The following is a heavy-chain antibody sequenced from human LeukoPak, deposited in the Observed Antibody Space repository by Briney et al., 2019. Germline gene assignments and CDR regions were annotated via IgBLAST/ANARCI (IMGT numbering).Heavy chain of an antibody. CDR1: GFTFSSYG. Sequence: PGGSLRLSCAASGFTFSSYGMHWVRQAPGKGLEWVAFIRYDGSNKYYADSVKGRFTISRDNSKNTLYLQMNSLRAEDTAVYYCATADCSSTSCGSGFDYWGQGTLVTVSS. CDR2: IRYDGSNK. D-gene: IGHD2-2*01. J-gene: IGHJ4*02. V-gene: IGHV3-30*02. CDR3: ATADCSSTSCGSGFDY.